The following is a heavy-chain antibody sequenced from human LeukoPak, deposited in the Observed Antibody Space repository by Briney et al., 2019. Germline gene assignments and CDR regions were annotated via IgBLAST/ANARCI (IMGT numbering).Heavy chain of an antibody. CDR2: IDWDDDK. D-gene: IGHD2-21*01. J-gene: IGHJ4*02. Sequence: SGPALVKPTQTLTLTCTFSGFSLTTNKICVSWIRQPPGKALEWLARIDWDDDKYYSTSLKTRLTISKDTSKNQVVLTMTNVDPVDTATYYCARIIAGPDFFDYWGQGTLITVSS. CDR3: ARIIAGPDFFDY. CDR1: GFSLTTNKIC. V-gene: IGHV2-70*11.